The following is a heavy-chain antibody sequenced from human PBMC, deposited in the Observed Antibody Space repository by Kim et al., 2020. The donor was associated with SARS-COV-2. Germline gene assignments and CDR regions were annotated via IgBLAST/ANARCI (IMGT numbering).Heavy chain of an antibody. CDR2: INAGNGNT. J-gene: IGHJ3*02. CDR3: ASRTSYCSSTSCATDAFDI. D-gene: IGHD2-2*01. Sequence: ASVKVSCKGSGYTFTSYAMHWVRQAPGQRLEWMGWINAGNGNTKYSQKFQGRVTITRDTSASTAYMELSSLRSEDTAVYYCASRTSYCSSTSCATDAFDIWGQGTMVTVSS. V-gene: IGHV1-3*01. CDR1: GYTFTSYA.